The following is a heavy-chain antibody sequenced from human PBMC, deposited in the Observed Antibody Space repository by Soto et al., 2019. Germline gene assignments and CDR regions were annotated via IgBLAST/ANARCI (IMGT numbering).Heavy chain of an antibody. CDR2: IYHSGST. V-gene: IGHV4-30-2*01. D-gene: IGHD6-6*01. CDR1: GGSISSGCYS. J-gene: IGHJ5*02. Sequence: SETLSLTCAVSGGSISSGCYSWSWIRQPPGKGLEWIGYIYHSGSTYYNPSLESRVTISVDRSKNQFSLKLSSVTAADTAVYYCAREARPGYWLDPWGQGTLVTVSS. CDR3: AREARPGYWLDP.